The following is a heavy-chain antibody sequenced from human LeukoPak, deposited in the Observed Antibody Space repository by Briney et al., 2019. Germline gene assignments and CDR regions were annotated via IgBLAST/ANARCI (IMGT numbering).Heavy chain of an antibody. CDR2: IRSKAYGGTT. D-gene: IGHD6-6*01. CDR3: ARHYPELIAAPRGYFDY. CDR1: GFTFGVYA. V-gene: IGHV3-49*03. J-gene: IGHJ4*02. Sequence: GGSLRLSGTASGFTFGVYAMSWFRQAPGKGLEWVGFIRSKAYGGTTEYAASVKRRVTISRDDSKSIAYLQINSLKASDTAMYYCARHYPELIAAPRGYFDYWGQGTPVTVSS.